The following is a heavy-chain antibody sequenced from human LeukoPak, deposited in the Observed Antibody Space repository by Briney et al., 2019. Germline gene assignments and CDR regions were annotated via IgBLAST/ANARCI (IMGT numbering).Heavy chain of an antibody. CDR3: ALHYDSAEGSFDI. J-gene: IGHJ3*02. CDR2: ISSGSSSV. CDR1: GFTFSNAW. Sequence: GGSLRLSCAASGFTFSNAWMSWVRQAPGKGLEYISDISSGSSSVYYADSVKGRFTISRDNARNSLYLQMNSLRAEDTAMYYCALHYDSAEGSFDIWGQGTMVTVSS. V-gene: IGHV3-48*04. D-gene: IGHD3-22*01.